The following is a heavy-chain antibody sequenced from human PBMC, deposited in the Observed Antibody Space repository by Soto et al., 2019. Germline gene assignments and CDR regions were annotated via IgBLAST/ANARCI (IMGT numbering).Heavy chain of an antibody. D-gene: IGHD2-2*02. CDR2: IIPIFGTA. Sequence: GASVKVSCKASGGTFSSYAISWVRQAPGQGLEWMGGIIPIFGTANYAQKFQGRVTITADETTSTAYMEMSSLRVDDTALYYCAKDVCSGSTTSCYTRLDFWGQGALVTVSS. J-gene: IGHJ4*02. CDR3: AKDVCSGSTTSCYTRLDF. V-gene: IGHV1-69*13. CDR1: GGTFSSYA.